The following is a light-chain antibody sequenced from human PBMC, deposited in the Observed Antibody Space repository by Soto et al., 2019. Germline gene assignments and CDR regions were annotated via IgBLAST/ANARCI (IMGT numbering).Light chain of an antibody. V-gene: IGLV3-21*02. Sequence: SYELTQPPSLSLAPGQTATITCGGNNIGSKSVHWYQHKPGQAPVLVVYDDSDRPSGIPERFSGSKSGTSASLAITGLRAEDEADYFCQSFDSSLRDGVFGGGTKVTVL. J-gene: IGLJ3*02. CDR3: QSFDSSLRDGV. CDR2: DDS. CDR1: NIGSKS.